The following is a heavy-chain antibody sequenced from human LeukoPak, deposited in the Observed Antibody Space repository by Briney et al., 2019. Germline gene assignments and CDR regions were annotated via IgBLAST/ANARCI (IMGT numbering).Heavy chain of an antibody. CDR1: GYSFTSYW. J-gene: IGHJ4*02. CDR2: IYPGDSDT. Sequence: GESLKISCKGSGYSFTSYWIGCVRQMPGKGLEWMGIIYPGDSDTRYSPSFQGQVTISADKSISTAYLQWSSLKASDTAMYYCARLLPSYCSSTSCHGPYDYWGQGTLVTVSP. CDR3: ARLLPSYCSSTSCHGPYDY. V-gene: IGHV5-51*01. D-gene: IGHD2-2*01.